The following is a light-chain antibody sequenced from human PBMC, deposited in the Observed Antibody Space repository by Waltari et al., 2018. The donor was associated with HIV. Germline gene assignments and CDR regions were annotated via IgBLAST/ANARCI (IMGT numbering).Light chain of an antibody. V-gene: IGLV2-18*02. CDR2: EVS. CDR1: SSDVGFFNR. Sequence: QSALTQPPSVSGSPGQSVTISCSGTSSDVGFFNRVSWYHQPPGTPPPLIIYEVSNRPSGVPDRFAWSKSGNTASLTISGLQAEDEAVYHCSSYTTSNTFVFGTGTLVTVL. CDR3: SSYTTSNTFV. J-gene: IGLJ1*01.